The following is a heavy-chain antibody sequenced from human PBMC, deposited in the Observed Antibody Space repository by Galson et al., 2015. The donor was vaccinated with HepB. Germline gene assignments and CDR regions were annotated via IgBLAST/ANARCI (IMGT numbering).Heavy chain of an antibody. CDR3: AFSRGIAA. CDR2: IKQDGIEK. Sequence: SLRLSCAASGFTFSTYEMNWVRQAPGKGLEWVAYIKQDGIEKSYVASVRGRFTISRDNAKNSLYLQMNSLRAEDTAVYYCAFSRGIAAGGQGTLVTVSA. CDR1: GFTFSTYE. V-gene: IGHV3-7*03. J-gene: IGHJ4*02. D-gene: IGHD6-13*01.